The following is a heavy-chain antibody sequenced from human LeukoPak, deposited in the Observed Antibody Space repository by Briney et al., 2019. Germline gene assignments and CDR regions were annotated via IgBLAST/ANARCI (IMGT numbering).Heavy chain of an antibody. J-gene: IGHJ3*02. CDR2: ISYDGSNK. D-gene: IGHD3-10*01. V-gene: IGHV3-30-3*01. CDR3: ARSYGSGSYDAFDI. Sequence: GRSLRLSCAASGFTFSSYAMHWVRQAPGKGLEWVAVISYDGSNKYYADSVKGRFTISRDNSKNTLYLQMNSLRAEDTAVYYCARSYGSGSYDAFDIWGQGTMVTVSS. CDR1: GFTFSSYA.